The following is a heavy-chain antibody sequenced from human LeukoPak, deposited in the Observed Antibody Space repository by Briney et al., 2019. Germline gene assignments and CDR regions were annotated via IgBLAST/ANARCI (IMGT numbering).Heavy chain of an antibody. CDR1: GVTFSYYW. CDR2: MDSDGSSR. J-gene: IGHJ4*02. Sequence: GGSLRLSCAASGVTFSYYWMHWVRQAPGKGLVWVSRMDSDGSSRSYAGSVKGRSTISRDNAKNTLYLQMSSLRAEDTAVYYCVREGGYDPFENWGQGTLVTVSS. CDR3: VREGGYDPFEN. V-gene: IGHV3-74*01. D-gene: IGHD5-12*01.